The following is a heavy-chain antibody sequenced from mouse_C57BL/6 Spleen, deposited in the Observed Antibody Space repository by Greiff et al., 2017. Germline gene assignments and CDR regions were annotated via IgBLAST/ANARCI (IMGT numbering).Heavy chain of an antibody. Sequence: GGGLVQPKGSLKLSCAASGFSFNTYAMNWVRQAQGKGLEWVARIRSKSNNYATYYADSVKERFTISRDDSESMLYLQMNNLKTEDTAMYYCVRHAYYDYDGGAMDYWGQGTSVTVSS. CDR1: GFSFNTYA. CDR2: IRSKSNNYAT. V-gene: IGHV10-1*01. CDR3: VRHAYYDYDGGAMDY. J-gene: IGHJ4*01. D-gene: IGHD2-4*01.